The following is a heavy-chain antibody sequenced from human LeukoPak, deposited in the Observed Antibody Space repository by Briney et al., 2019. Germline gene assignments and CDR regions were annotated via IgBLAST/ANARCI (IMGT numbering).Heavy chain of an antibody. Sequence: GGSLRLSCAASGFTFSSYSMNWVRQAPGKGLEWVSYISSSSSTIYYADSVKGRFTISRDNAKNSLYLQMNSLRAEDTAVYYCASSDRDGYNYFNGYFDYWGQGTLVTVSS. V-gene: IGHV3-48*04. CDR2: ISSSSSTI. CDR1: GFTFSSYS. J-gene: IGHJ4*02. D-gene: IGHD5-24*01. CDR3: ASSDRDGYNYFNGYFDY.